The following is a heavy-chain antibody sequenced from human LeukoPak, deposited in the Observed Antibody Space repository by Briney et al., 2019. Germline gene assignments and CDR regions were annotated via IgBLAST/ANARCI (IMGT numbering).Heavy chain of an antibody. CDR1: GFTFSTYE. CDR2: ISNGDGTI. V-gene: IGHV3-48*03. J-gene: IGHJ3*01. D-gene: IGHD6-13*01. Sequence: PGGSLRLSCAASGFTFSTYEMNWVRQAPGKGLEWVPYISNGDGTIKYADSVKGRFTISRDNAKNSLYLQMNSLRVEDTAVYYCARVGYSRSWHSGSAFDVWGQGTKVTVSS. CDR3: ARVGYSRSWHSGSAFDV.